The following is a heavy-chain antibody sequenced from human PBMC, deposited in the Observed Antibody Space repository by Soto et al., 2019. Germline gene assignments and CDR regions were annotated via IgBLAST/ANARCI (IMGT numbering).Heavy chain of an antibody. V-gene: IGHV4-31*03. CDR3: ARDNPTGGVGYYYYGMDV. Sequence: TLSLTCTVSGGSISSGGYYWSWIRQHPGKGLEWIGYIYYSGSTYYNPSLKSRVTISVDTSKNQFSLKLSSVTAADTAVYYCARDNPTGGVGYYYYGMDVWGQGTTVTVS. J-gene: IGHJ6*02. D-gene: IGHD1-26*01. CDR2: IYYSGST. CDR1: GGSISSGGYY.